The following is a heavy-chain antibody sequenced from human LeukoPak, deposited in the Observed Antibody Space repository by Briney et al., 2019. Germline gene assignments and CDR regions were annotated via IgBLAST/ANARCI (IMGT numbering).Heavy chain of an antibody. D-gene: IGHD6-19*01. CDR2: ISGSVSDSVSTI. Sequence: QAGRSLRLSCAASGFTFSSYEMNWVRQAPGKGLEWVSYISGSVSDSVSTIYYADSVKGRFTISRDNAKNSLYLQMNSLRAEDTAVYYCARVSRSGWWDDYWGQGTLVTVSS. CDR1: GFTFSSYE. V-gene: IGHV3-48*03. J-gene: IGHJ4*02. CDR3: ARVSRSGWWDDY.